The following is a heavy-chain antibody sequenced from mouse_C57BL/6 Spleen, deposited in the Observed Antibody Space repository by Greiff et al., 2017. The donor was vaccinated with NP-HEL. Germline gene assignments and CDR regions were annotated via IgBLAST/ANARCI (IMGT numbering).Heavy chain of an antibody. CDR1: GFNIQDYY. V-gene: IGHV14-2*01. CDR3: ARAGSGSWFAY. Sequence: EVQLQQSGAELVKPGASVKLSCTASGFNIQDYYMHWVKQRPEQGLEWIGRIDPEDGETNYAPKFPGPATITADTSSNTAYLQLSSLTSEDTAVYYCARAGSGSWFAYWGQGTLVTVSA. J-gene: IGHJ3*01. D-gene: IGHD3-2*02. CDR2: IDPEDGET.